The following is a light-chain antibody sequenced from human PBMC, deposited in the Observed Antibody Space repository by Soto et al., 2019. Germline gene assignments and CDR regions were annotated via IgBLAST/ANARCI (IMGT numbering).Light chain of an antibody. CDR2: GNN. Sequence: QSVLTQPPSVSGAPGQRVTISCTGNSSNIGANYDVQWYQQLPGTAPKLLIYGNNNRPSGVPDRISGSKSGTSASLAITGRQADDEAHYYCQSYDSSLSAVVFGGGTKLTVL. CDR3: QSYDSSLSAVV. CDR1: SSNIGANYD. V-gene: IGLV1-40*01. J-gene: IGLJ2*01.